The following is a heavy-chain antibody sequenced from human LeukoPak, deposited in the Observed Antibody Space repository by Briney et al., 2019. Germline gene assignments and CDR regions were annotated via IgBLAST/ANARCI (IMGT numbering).Heavy chain of an antibody. CDR2: ISSSSSYI. Sequence: GGSLRLSCAASGFTFSSYSMIWVRQAPGKGLEWVSSISSSSSYIYYADSVKGRFTISRDNAKNSLYLQMNSLRAEDTAVYYCARAQTIMSGYDDYWGQGTLVTVSS. V-gene: IGHV3-21*01. J-gene: IGHJ4*02. CDR1: GFTFSSYS. D-gene: IGHD5-12*01. CDR3: ARAQTIMSGYDDY.